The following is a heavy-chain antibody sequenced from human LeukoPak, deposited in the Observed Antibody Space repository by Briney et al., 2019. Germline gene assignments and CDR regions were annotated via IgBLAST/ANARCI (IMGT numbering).Heavy chain of an antibody. CDR1: GYTFTSYD. CDR2: MNPNSGNT. D-gene: IGHD3-9*01. V-gene: IGHV1-8*01. CDR3: ARASAAFEYYFDY. J-gene: IGHJ4*02. Sequence: ASVKVSCKASGYTFTSYDINWVRQATGQGLEWMGWMNPNSGNTGYAQKFQGRVTMTRNTSISTAYMELSSLRSEDTAVYYCARASAAFEYYFDYWGQGTLVTVSS.